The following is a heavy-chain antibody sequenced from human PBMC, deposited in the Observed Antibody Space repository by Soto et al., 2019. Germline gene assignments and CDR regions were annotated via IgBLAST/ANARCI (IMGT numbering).Heavy chain of an antibody. D-gene: IGHD4-17*01. CDR1: GFRFDDYG. J-gene: IGHJ4*02. CDR2: ISRDSRSI. CDR3: VKDALTTVAYYSDY. Sequence: GGSLRLSCEVSGFRFDDYGMHWVRQAPGKGLEWIAGISRDSRSISYGASMKGRFTISRDNAKNSLYLQLNSLRADDTAFYYCVKDALTTVAYYSDYWGQGALVTVSS. V-gene: IGHV3-9*01.